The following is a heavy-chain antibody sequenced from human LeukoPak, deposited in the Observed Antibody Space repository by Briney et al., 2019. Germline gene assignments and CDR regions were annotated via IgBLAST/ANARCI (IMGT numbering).Heavy chain of an antibody. V-gene: IGHV3-21*01. Sequence: GGSLRLSCAASGFTVSSKYMSWVRQAPGKGLEWVSSISSSSDFIAYADSVRGRFTISRDNAKNSLYLQMNSLRGDDSALYYCASELGIVGGRRNDYWGQGTLVTVSS. CDR1: GFTVSSKY. CDR2: ISSSSDFI. D-gene: IGHD1-26*01. CDR3: ASELGIVGGRRNDY. J-gene: IGHJ4*02.